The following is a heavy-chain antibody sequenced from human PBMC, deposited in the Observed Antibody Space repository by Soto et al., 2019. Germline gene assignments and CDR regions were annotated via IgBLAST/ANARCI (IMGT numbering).Heavy chain of an antibody. CDR1: GGSISSYY. CDR2: IYYSGST. CDR3: ARLRYVAAMPNQFDY. J-gene: IGHJ4*02. Sequence: SETLSLTCTVSGGSISSYYWSWIRQPPGKGLEWIGYIYYSGSTNYNPSLKSRVTISVDTSKNQFSLKLSSVTAADTAVYYCARLRYVAAMPNQFDYWGQGTLVTGSS. V-gene: IGHV4-59*01. D-gene: IGHD2-2*01.